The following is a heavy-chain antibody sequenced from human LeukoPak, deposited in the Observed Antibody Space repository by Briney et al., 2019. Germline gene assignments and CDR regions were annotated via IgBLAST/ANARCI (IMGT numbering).Heavy chain of an antibody. CDR3: ARDRYDFWSGYYTGYFDY. D-gene: IGHD3-3*01. CDR1: GYTFTSYG. CDR2: ISSYNGNT. J-gene: IGHJ4*02. Sequence: GASVKGSCKASGYTFTSYGICWVRHGPGQGLEWMGWISSYNGNTKSAQKLQGEVTMTTDASTSKAYMELRSVRSDDTVLYYCARDRYDFWSGYYTGYFDYWGQGTLVTVSS. V-gene: IGHV1-18*01.